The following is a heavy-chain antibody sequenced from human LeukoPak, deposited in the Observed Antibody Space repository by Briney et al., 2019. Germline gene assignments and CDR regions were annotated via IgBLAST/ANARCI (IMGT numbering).Heavy chain of an antibody. CDR1: GFTFSSYA. CDR3: AKDDGKYYYGSGSYRYYYYGMDV. V-gene: IGHV3-23*01. J-gene: IGHJ6*02. Sequence: GGSLRLSCAASGFTFSSYAMSWVRQAPGKGLEWVSAISGSGGSTYYADSVKGRLTISRDNSKNTLYLQMNSLRAEDTAVYYCAKDDGKYYYGSGSYRYYYYGMDVWGQGTTVTVSS. CDR2: ISGSGGST. D-gene: IGHD3-10*01.